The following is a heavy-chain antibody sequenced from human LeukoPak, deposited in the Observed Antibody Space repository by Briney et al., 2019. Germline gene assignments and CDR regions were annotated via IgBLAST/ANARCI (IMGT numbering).Heavy chain of an antibody. J-gene: IGHJ6*02. Sequence: KSSQTLSLTCTVSGYSISDYYWSWIRQSPGKGLEWIGYIYYSGSTNYNPSLKSRVTISVDTSKNQFSLKLSSVTAADTAVYYCARVYYYGSGRSDYYGMDVWGQGTTVTVS. V-gene: IGHV4-59*01. D-gene: IGHD3-10*01. CDR3: ARVYYYGSGRSDYYGMDV. CDR1: GYSISDYY. CDR2: IYYSGST.